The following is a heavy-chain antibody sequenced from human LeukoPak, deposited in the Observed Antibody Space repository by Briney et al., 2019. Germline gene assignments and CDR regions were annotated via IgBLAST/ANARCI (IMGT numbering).Heavy chain of an antibody. V-gene: IGHV3-21*01. J-gene: IGHJ3*02. Sequence: GGSLRLSCAASGFTFSSYGMHWVRQAPGKGLEWVSSISSSSSYIYYADSVKGRFTISRDNAKNSLYLQMNSLRAEDTAVYYCARDWDRSGYYAFDIWGQGTMVTVSS. CDR1: GFTFSSYG. D-gene: IGHD3-22*01. CDR2: ISSSSSYI. CDR3: ARDWDRSGYYAFDI.